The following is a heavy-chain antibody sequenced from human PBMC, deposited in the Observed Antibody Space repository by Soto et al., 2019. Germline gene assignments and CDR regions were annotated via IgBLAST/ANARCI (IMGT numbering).Heavy chain of an antibody. J-gene: IGHJ6*02. D-gene: IGHD4-17*01. Sequence: QVQLVQSGAEVKKPGSSVKVSCKASGGTFSSYTINWVRQAPGQGLEWMGGIIPMFGRANYAQKFQGRVTITADKATNTADKEVNSLRTEDTAGYYCARETGDYDEYHYGMDVWGQGTTVPVS. CDR2: IIPMFGRA. V-gene: IGHV1-69*06. CDR1: GGTFSSYT. CDR3: ARETGDYDEYHYGMDV.